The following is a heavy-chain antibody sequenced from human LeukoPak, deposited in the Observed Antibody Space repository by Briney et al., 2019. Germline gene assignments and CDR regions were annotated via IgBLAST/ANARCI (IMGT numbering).Heavy chain of an antibody. CDR2: IKEDGSQK. V-gene: IGHV3-7*01. Sequence: GGSLRLSCAASGFSFRSYWMSWVRPAPGKGLEWVANIKEDGSQKYYVDSVKGRFTISRDNANNSLYLQMSSLGAEDTAVYYSAMGSSIANWGQGSLVTVSS. D-gene: IGHD2-2*01. CDR3: AMGSSIAN. J-gene: IGHJ4*02. CDR1: GFSFRSYW.